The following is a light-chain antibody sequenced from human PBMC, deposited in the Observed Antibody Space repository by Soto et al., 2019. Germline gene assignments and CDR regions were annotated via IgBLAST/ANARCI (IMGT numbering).Light chain of an antibody. CDR2: GNS. CDR1: SSNIGAGYD. J-gene: IGLJ3*02. V-gene: IGLV1-40*01. CDR3: HSSDSSMSAVNWV. Sequence: QSVLTQPPSVSGAPGQRVTISCTGSSSNIGAGYDVHWYQQLPGTAPKLLIYGNSNRPSGVPDRFSGSKSGTSASLAITGLKAVDEADYYCHSSDSSMSAVNWVFGGGTKLTVL.